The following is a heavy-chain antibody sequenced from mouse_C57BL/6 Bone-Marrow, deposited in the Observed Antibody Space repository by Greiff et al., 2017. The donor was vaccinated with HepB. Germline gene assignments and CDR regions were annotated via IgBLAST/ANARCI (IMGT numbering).Heavy chain of an antibody. CDR2: IYPGSGST. Sequence: VQLQQSGAELVKPGASVKMSCKASGYTFTSYWITWVKQRPGQGLEWIGNIYPGSGSTNYNEKFKSKATLTVDTSSSTAYMQLSSLTSEDSAVYYCARIPFITTVVPYWGQGTLVTVSA. CDR1: GYTFTSYW. V-gene: IGHV1-55*01. J-gene: IGHJ3*01. CDR3: ARIPFITTVVPY. D-gene: IGHD1-1*01.